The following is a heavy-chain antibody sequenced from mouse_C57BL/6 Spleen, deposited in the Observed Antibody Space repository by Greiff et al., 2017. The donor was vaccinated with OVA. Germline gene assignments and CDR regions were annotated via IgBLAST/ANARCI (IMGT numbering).Heavy chain of an antibody. J-gene: IGHJ1*03. V-gene: IGHV1-52*01. Sequence: QVQLQQPGAELVRPGSSVKLSCKASGYTFTSYWMHWVKPRPIQGLEWIGNIDPSDSETHYNQKFKDKATLTVDKSSSTAYMQLSSLTSEDSAVYYCAREGGLPWYFDVWGTGTTVTVSS. CDR1: GYTFTSYW. CDR3: AREGGLPWYFDV. CDR2: IDPSDSET. D-gene: IGHD2-4*01.